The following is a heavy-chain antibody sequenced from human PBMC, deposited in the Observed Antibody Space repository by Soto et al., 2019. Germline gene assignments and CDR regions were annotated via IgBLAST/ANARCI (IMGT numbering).Heavy chain of an antibody. CDR3: AREGPLRVGYDYGMDV. Sequence: QVQLVESGGGVVQPGRSLRLSCAASGFTFSSYAMHWVRQAPGKGLEWVAVISYDGSNKYYADSVKGRFTISRDNSKYTLYLQMNSLRAEDTAVYYCAREGPLRVGYDYGMDVWGQGTTVTVSS. J-gene: IGHJ6*02. CDR1: GFTFSSYA. V-gene: IGHV3-30-3*01. D-gene: IGHD3-16*01. CDR2: ISYDGSNK.